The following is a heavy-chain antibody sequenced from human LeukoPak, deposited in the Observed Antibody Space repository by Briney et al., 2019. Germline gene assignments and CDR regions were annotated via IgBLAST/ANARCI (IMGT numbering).Heavy chain of an antibody. CDR2: IWYDGSNE. V-gene: IGHV3-33*01. Sequence: PGGALRLSCAASGFTFNTYAMNWVRQAPGKGLEWVAVIWYDGSNEYYADSVKGRFTISRDNSKNTLYLQMNSLRAEDSAVYFCARDSASIAAAVYWYFGLWGRGTLVTVSS. CDR3: ARDSASIAAAVYWYFGL. D-gene: IGHD6-13*01. CDR1: GFTFNTYA. J-gene: IGHJ2*01.